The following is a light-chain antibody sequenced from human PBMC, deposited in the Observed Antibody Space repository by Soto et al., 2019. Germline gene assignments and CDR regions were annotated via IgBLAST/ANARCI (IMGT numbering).Light chain of an antibody. Sequence: DIQMTQSPSSLSASVGDRVTITCRASQSIYNYLNWYQQKPGKAPKLLIYAASSLQSGVPSRFSGRGSGTDFTLTISSLQPEDFATYYCQQSYSTPVTVGQGTKLEIK. CDR1: QSIYNY. CDR3: QQSYSTPVT. V-gene: IGKV1-39*01. J-gene: IGKJ2*01. CDR2: AAS.